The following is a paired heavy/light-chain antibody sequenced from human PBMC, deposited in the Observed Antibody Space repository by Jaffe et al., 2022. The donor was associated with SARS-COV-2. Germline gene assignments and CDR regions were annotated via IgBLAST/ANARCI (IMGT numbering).Heavy chain of an antibody. D-gene: IGHD3-10*01. J-gene: IGHJ6*02. Sequence: EVQLVESGGGLVKPGGSLRLSCAASGFTFSTYSMNWVRQAPGKGLEWVSSISSSGSYIYYADSVKGRFTISRDDAKNSLYLQMNSLRAEDTAVYYCARVGPEKATFPYYYYSMDVWGQGTTVTVSS. V-gene: IGHV3-21*01. CDR1: GFTFSTYS. CDR2: ISSSGSYI. CDR3: ARVGPEKATFPYYYYSMDV.
Light chain of an antibody. CDR2: ENN. J-gene: IGLJ2*01. Sequence: QSVLTQPPSVSAAPGQKVTISCSGSSSNIGNNYVSWYQQLPGTAPKLLIYENNKRPSGIPDRFSGSKSGTSATLGITGLQTGDEADYYCGTWDSSLSDVVFGGGTKLTVL. CDR1: SSNIGNNY. V-gene: IGLV1-51*02. CDR3: GTWDSSLSDVV.